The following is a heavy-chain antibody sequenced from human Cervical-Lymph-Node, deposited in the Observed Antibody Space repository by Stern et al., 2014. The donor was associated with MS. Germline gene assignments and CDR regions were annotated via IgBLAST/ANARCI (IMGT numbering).Heavy chain of an antibody. V-gene: IGHV3-7*01. D-gene: IGHD6-25*01. CDR3: ARLAGGLPRTAFDI. Sequence: EVQLVGSGGGLVQPGGSLRLSCAASGFTFSSYWMSWVRQAPGKGLEWVANIKQDGSEKYYVDSVKGRFTISRDNAKNSLYLQMNSLRAEDTAVYYCARLAGGLPRTAFDIWGQGTMVTVSS. CDR2: IKQDGSEK. J-gene: IGHJ3*02. CDR1: GFTFSSYW.